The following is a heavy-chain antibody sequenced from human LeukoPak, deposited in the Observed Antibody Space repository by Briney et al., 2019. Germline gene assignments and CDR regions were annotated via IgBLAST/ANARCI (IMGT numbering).Heavy chain of an antibody. Sequence: GGSLRLSCAASGFTFSSYSMNWVRQAPGKGLEWVSSISSSSSYIYYADSVKGRFTISRDNAKNSLYLQMNSLRAEDTAVYYCARGGYCTNGVCYGYWYFDLWGRGTLVIVSS. CDR1: GFTFSSYS. V-gene: IGHV3-21*01. CDR3: ARGGYCTNGVCYGYWYFDL. J-gene: IGHJ2*01. CDR2: ISSSSSYI. D-gene: IGHD2-8*01.